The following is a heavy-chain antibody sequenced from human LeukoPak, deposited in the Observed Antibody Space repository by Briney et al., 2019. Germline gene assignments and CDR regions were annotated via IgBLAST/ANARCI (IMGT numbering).Heavy chain of an antibody. CDR3: ARPVPNSGNYPGAFDI. Sequence: SETLSLTCTVSGGSISSYYWSWIRQPAGKGLEWIGRIYTSGSTNYSPSLKSRVTMSVDTSKNQFSLKLSSVTAADTAVYYCARPVPNSGNYPGAFDIWGQGTMVTVSS. J-gene: IGHJ3*02. D-gene: IGHD1-26*01. CDR2: IYTSGST. V-gene: IGHV4-4*07. CDR1: GGSISSYY.